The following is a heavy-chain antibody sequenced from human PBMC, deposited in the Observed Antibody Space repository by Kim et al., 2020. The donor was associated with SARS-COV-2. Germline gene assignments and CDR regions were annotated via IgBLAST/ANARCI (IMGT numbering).Heavy chain of an antibody. CDR2: ISGSGGST. Sequence: GGSLRLSCAASGFTFSSYAMSWVRQAPGKGLEWVSAISGSGGSTYYADSVKGRFTISRDNSKNTLYLQMNSLRAEDTAVYYCAKDHSRYFDWLLYPLPLWGQGTLVTVSS. CDR3: AKDHSRYFDWLLYPLPL. CDR1: GFTFSSYA. J-gene: IGHJ4*02. V-gene: IGHV3-23*01. D-gene: IGHD3-9*01.